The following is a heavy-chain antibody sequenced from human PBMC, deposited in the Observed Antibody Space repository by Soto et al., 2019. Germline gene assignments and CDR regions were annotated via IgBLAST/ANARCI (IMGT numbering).Heavy chain of an antibody. CDR2: ISYDGSNK. D-gene: IGHD6-19*01. J-gene: IGHJ1*01. CDR3: AKGVPGIAVAGTGYFQH. CDR1: GFTFSSCG. V-gene: IGHV3-30*18. Sequence: PGGSLRLSCAASGFTFSSCGMHWVRQAPGKGLEWVAVISYDGSNKYYADSVKGRFTISRDNSKNTLYLQMNSLRAEDTAVYYCAKGVPGIAVAGTGYFQHWGQGTLVTVSS.